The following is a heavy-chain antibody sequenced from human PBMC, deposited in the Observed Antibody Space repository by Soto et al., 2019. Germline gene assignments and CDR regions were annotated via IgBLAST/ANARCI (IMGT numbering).Heavy chain of an antibody. CDR2: INHSGST. D-gene: IGHD5-12*01. CDR3: ARGRHQWLRYSYYYYGMDV. V-gene: IGHV4-34*01. CDR1: GGSFSGYY. Sequence: QVQLQQWGAGLLKPSETLSLTCAVYGGSFSGYYWSWIRQPPGKGLEWIGEINHSGSTNYNPSLKSRVTISVDTSKNQFSLKLSSVTAADTAVYYCARGRHQWLRYSYYYYGMDVWGQGTTVTVSS. J-gene: IGHJ6*02.